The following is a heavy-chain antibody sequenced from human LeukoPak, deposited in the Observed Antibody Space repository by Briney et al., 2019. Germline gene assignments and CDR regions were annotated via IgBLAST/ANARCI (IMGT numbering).Heavy chain of an antibody. CDR3: AGDYGSGSYRFDY. J-gene: IGHJ4*02. CDR1: GGSISSYS. CDR2: IYYSGRT. D-gene: IGHD3-10*01. V-gene: IGHV4-59*12. Sequence: PSETLSLTCTVSGGSISSYSWSWIRQPPGKGLEWIGYIYYSGRTTYNPSLRSRVTMSIDTPRNQFSLKLNFVTAADTAVYYCAGDYGSGSYRFDYWGQGTLVNVSP.